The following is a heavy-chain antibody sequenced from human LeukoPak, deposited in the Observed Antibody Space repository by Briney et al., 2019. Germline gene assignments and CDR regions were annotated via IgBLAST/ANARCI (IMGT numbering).Heavy chain of an antibody. V-gene: IGHV4-34*01. CDR1: GGSFSGYY. CDR2: INHSGST. Sequence: SETLSLTCAVYGGSFSGYYWSWIRQPPGKGLEWIGEINHSGSTNYNPSLKSRVTISVDTSKNQFSLKLSSVTAADTAAYYCARVVDTALYYFDYWGQGTLVTVSS. CDR3: ARVVDTALYYFDY. D-gene: IGHD5-18*01. J-gene: IGHJ4*02.